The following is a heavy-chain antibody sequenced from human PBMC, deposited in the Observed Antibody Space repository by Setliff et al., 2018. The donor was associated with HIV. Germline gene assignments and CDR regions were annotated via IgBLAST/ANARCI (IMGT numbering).Heavy chain of an antibody. CDR1: GGSLSDSY. J-gene: IGHJ2*01. CDR2: ISHSGRT. V-gene: IGHV4-34*01. CDR3: ARDQRLPGVQPPYWYFDL. D-gene: IGHD6-25*01. Sequence: SETLSLTCAVYGGSLSDSYYNWFRQPPGKGLEWIVEISHSGRTSYNSSLKSRVTMSVDASKNHISLTLTSLTAADTAVYYCARDQRLPGVQPPYWYFDLWGRGTLVTVSS.